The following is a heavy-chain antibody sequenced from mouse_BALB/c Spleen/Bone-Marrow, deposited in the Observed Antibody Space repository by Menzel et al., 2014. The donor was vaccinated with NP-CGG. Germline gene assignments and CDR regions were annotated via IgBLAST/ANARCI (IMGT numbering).Heavy chain of an antibody. J-gene: IGHJ4*01. Sequence: EANVVESGGGLVQPGGSLKLSCATSGFTFSDYYMYWVRQTPEKRLEWVAYISNGGGSTYYPDTVKGRFTISRDNAKNTLYLQMSRLKSEDTAMYYCARHAEVRRDAMDYWGQGTSVTVSS. CDR2: ISNGGGST. CDR3: ARHAEVRRDAMDY. D-gene: IGHD2-14*01. CDR1: GFTFSDYY. V-gene: IGHV5-12*02.